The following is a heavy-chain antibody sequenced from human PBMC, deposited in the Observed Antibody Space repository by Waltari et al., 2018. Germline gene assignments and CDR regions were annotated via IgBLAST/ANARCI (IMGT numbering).Heavy chain of an antibody. V-gene: IGHV4-39*01. CDR3: AGLRDNHDGTRLYSSDWIRFDS. CDR2: SYERGRT. J-gene: IGHJ4*02. CDR1: GDSSSSRDYY. Sequence: QLQLQESGPRLVKPSETLSLTCIVSGDSSSSRDYYWGWIRQAPGKGLDWIGKSYERGRTFDNPPLKSRGTLSVDLAKNQLSLRLTSVTAADTAVYFWAGLRDNHDGTRLYSSDWIRFDSWGQGTLVTVSS. D-gene: IGHD6-25*01.